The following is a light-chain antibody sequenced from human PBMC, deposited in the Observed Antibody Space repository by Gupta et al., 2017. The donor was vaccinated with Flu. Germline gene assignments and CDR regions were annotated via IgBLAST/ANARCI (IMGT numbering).Light chain of an antibody. CDR2: KAS. CDR3: QQYNSYTIT. V-gene: IGKV1-5*03. CDR1: QSISSW. J-gene: IGKJ5*01. Sequence: DIQMPQSPSTLSASVGDRVTITCRASQSISSWLAWYQQKPGQAPKLLIYKASSLESGVPSRFSGSGSGTEFTLTISSLQPDDFATYYCQQYNSYTITFGQGTRLEIK.